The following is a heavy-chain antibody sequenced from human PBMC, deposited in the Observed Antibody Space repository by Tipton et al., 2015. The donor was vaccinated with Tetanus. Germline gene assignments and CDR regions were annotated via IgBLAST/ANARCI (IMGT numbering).Heavy chain of an antibody. V-gene: IGHV3-49*01. Sequence: SLRLSCTASGFTFGEYAMSWFRQAPGRGLEWVSFIRSKAYGGTPESTASVKGRFTISRDDSKNIAYLQMNSLKTEDTAVYYCTRGRRWLQRRSYYLYYWVQGTLVTVSS. J-gene: IGHJ4*02. CDR1: GFTFGEYA. CDR2: IRSKAYGGTP. CDR3: TRGRRWLQRRSYYLYY. D-gene: IGHD5-24*01.